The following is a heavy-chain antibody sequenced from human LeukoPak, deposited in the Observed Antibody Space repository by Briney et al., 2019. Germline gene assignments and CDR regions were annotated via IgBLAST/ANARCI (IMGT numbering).Heavy chain of an antibody. V-gene: IGHV1-69*13. CDR1: GGTFSSYA. CDR3: ARSTYYDSSGYYPNSDY. D-gene: IGHD3-22*01. J-gene: IGHJ4*02. CDR2: NIPIFGTA. Sequence: ASVKVSCKASGGTFSSYAISWVRQAPGQGLEWMGGNIPIFGTANYAQKFQGRVTITADESTSTAYMELSSLRSEDTAVYYCARSTYYDSSGYYPNSDYWGQGTLVTVSS.